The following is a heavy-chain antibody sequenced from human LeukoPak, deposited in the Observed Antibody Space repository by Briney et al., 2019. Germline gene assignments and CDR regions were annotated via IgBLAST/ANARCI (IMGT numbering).Heavy chain of an antibody. CDR3: AKGWITMVRGVMGSPFDC. CDR2: ISGSGGST. Sequence: GGSLRLSCAASGFTFSSYAMSWVRQAPGKGLEWVSAISGSGGSTYYADSVKGRFTISRDSSKNTLYLQMNSLRAEDTAVYYCAKGWITMVRGVMGSPFDCWGQGTLVTVSS. CDR1: GFTFSSYA. V-gene: IGHV3-23*01. J-gene: IGHJ4*02. D-gene: IGHD3-10*01.